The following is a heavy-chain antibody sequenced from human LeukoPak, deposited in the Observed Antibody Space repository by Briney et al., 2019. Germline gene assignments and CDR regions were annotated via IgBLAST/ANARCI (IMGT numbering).Heavy chain of an antibody. CDR2: IYPGDSDT. D-gene: IGHD6-25*01. V-gene: IGHV5-51*01. J-gene: IGHJ3*02. CDR3: ARRIAAEAFDI. CDR1: GYRFTNSW. Sequence: GESLKISFKGPGYRFTNSWIGWVRQMPGKGLEWMGIIYPGDSDTRYSPSFQGQVTISADKSISTAYLQWSGLKASDTAMYYCARRIAAEAFDIWGQGTMVTVSA.